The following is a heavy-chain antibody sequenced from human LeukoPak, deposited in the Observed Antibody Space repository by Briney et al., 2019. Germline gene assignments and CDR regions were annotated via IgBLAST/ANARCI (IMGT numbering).Heavy chain of an antibody. CDR2: IWYDGSNK. J-gene: IGHJ4*02. CDR3: ARVGYYDSSGLSPNPPFDY. V-gene: IGHV3-33*01. D-gene: IGHD3-22*01. CDR1: GFTFSSYG. Sequence: GRSLRLSCAASGFTFSSYGMHWVRQAPGKGLEWVAVIWYDGSNKYYADSVKGRFTISRDNSKNTLYLQMNSLRAEDTAVYYCARVGYYDSSGLSPNPPFDYWGQGTLVTVSS.